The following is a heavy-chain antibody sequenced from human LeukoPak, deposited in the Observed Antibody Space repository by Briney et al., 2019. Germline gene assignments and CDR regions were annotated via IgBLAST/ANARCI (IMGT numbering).Heavy chain of an antibody. D-gene: IGHD4-17*01. CDR1: GGSISSYY. V-gene: IGHV4-59*08. CDR3: ARAADYGDKCFDY. CDR2: IYYSGST. Sequence: PSETLSLTCTVSGGSISSYYWSWIRQPPGKGLEWIGYIYYSGSTNYNPSLKSRVTISVDTSKNQFSLKLSSVTAADTAVYYCARAADYGDKCFDYWGQGTLVTVSS. J-gene: IGHJ4*02.